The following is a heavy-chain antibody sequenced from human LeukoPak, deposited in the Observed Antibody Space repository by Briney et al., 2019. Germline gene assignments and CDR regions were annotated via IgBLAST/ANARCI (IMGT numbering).Heavy chain of an antibody. V-gene: IGHV2-5*01. CDR1: GFSLSTSGVG. D-gene: IGHD3-16*02. CDR3: AHLEPYDYVWGSYRYTGGYNWFDP. J-gene: IGHJ5*02. Sequence: SGPTLVNPTQTLTLTCTFSGFSLSTSGVGVGWIRQPPGKALEWLALIYWNDDKRYSPSLKSRLIITKDTSKNQVVLTMTNMDPVDTATYYCAHLEPYDYVWGSYRYTGGYNWFDPWGQGTLVTVSS. CDR2: IYWNDDK.